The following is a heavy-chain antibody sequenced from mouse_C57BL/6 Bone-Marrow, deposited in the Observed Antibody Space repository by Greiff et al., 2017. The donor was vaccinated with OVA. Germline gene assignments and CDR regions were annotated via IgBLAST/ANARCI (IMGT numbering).Heavy chain of an antibody. V-gene: IGHV1-81*01. CDR2: IYPRSGNT. CDR3: ARSPITTGFDY. J-gene: IGHJ2*01. D-gene: IGHD1-1*01. Sequence: VHLVESGAELARPGASVKLSCKASGYTFTSYGISWVKQRTGQGLEWIGEIYPRSGNTYYNEKFKGKATLTADKSSSTAYMELRSLTSEDSAVYFCARSPITTGFDYWGQGTTLTVSS. CDR1: GYTFTSYG.